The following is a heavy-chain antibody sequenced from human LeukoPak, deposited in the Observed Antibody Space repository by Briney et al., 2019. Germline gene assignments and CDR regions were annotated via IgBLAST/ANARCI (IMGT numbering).Heavy chain of an antibody. CDR2: IYYSGST. V-gene: IGHV4-39*07. CDR1: GGSISSSSYY. J-gene: IGHJ4*02. Sequence: PSGTLSLTCTVSGGSISSSSYYWGWIRQPPGKGLEWIGSIYYSGSTYYNPSLKSRVTISLDTSKNQFSLKPSSVTAADTAVYYCARDGAGDSSGKYYFDFWGQGTLVTVSS. CDR3: ARDGAGDSSGKYYFDF. D-gene: IGHD3-22*01.